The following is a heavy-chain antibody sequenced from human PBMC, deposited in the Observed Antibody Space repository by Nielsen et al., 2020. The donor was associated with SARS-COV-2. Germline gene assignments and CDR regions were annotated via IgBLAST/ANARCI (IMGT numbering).Heavy chain of an antibody. CDR1: GFTFSSHS. J-gene: IGHJ5*02. Sequence: GESLKISCAASGFTFSSHSMNWVRQAPGKGLEWVSYISSSSNTIYYADSVKGRFTISRDNAKNSLYLQMNSLRDEDTAVYYCARDSGDYDFWSGYANWFDPWGQGTLVTVSS. CDR2: ISSSSNTI. CDR3: ARDSGDYDFWSGYANWFDP. V-gene: IGHV3-48*02. D-gene: IGHD3-3*01.